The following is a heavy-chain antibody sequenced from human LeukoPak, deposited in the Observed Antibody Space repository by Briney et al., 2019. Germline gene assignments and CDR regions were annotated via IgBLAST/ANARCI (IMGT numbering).Heavy chain of an antibody. CDR2: VFNSGST. J-gene: IGHJ5*02. CDR1: SGSISSYNYY. Sequence: SETLSLTCTVSSGSISSYNYYCAWIRQPPGKGLEWIGSVFNSGSTYYNPSLKSRVTISVDTSNNQFSLRLTSVTAADTAVYYCATPIGATDWFDPWGQGTLVTVSS. CDR3: ATPIGATDWFDP. V-gene: IGHV4-39*01. D-gene: IGHD5-12*01.